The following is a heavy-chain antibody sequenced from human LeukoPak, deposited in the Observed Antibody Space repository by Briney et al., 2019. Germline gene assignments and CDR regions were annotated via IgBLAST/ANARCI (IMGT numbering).Heavy chain of an antibody. Sequence: SVKVSCKASGFTFTSSTIQWVRQARGQRLEWIGWIVVGSGNTNYAQKFQERVIITRDMSTTTVYMELSRLRSEDTAVYYCAGTPWFGELTLDYWGQGTLVTVSS. V-gene: IGHV1-58*02. CDR3: AGTPWFGELTLDY. CDR1: GFTFTSST. CDR2: IVVGSGNT. J-gene: IGHJ4*02. D-gene: IGHD3-10*01.